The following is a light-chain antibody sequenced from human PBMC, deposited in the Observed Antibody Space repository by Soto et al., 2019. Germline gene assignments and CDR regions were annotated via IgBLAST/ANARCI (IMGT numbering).Light chain of an antibody. CDR1: SSDIGAYNY. J-gene: IGLJ1*01. Sequence: QSVLTQPASVSGSPGQSITISCTGTSSDIGAYNYVSWYQQYPGKAPKLMIYDVSNRPSGASNRFSGSKSGNTASLTISGLQAEDEADYYCSSFTTTSSYVYGPGPKVTVL. V-gene: IGLV2-14*03. CDR3: SSFTTTSSYV. CDR2: DVS.